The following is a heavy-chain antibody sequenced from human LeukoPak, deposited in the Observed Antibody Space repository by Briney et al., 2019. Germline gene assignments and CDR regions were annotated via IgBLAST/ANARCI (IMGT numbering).Heavy chain of an antibody. J-gene: IGHJ4*02. CDR3: ARDLRVGG. V-gene: IGHV3-74*01. CDR2: IKGDASST. D-gene: IGHD3-16*01. CDR1: GFTFIDYD. Sequence: GGSLNLSCEASGFTFIDYDMHWVRQVPGKGLVWVSGIKGDASSTTYADSVKGRFTISRDNAKNTVYLQMNSLRVEDTALYYCARDLRVGGWGQGTLVTVSS.